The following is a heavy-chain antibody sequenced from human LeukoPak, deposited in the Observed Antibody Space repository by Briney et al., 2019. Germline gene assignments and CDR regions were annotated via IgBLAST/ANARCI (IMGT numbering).Heavy chain of an antibody. D-gene: IGHD1-1*01. V-gene: IGHV3-7*03. Sequence: PGGSLRLSCAASGFTFSSYWMNWVRQAPGKGLEWVANIKQDGSEKYYVDSVKGRFTISRDNAKNSLYLQMNSLRAEDTAVYYCAKRNWNYFGYMDVWGKGTTVTVSS. J-gene: IGHJ6*03. CDR2: IKQDGSEK. CDR3: AKRNWNYFGYMDV. CDR1: GFTFSSYW.